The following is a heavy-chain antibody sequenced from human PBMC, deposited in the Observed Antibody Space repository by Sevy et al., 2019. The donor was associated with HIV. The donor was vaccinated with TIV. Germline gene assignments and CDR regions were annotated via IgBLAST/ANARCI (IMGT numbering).Heavy chain of an antibody. CDR2: INQDGCVK. J-gene: IGHJ4*02. CDR1: AFSLNNYW. CDR3: VKAIAKDGSF. Sequence: GGSLRLSCVASAFSLNNYWMNWVRQAPGKGLEWVANINQDGCVKYYVDSVRGRFTISRDNARNLVFLQMSSLRVDDSALYYCVKAIAKDGSFWGQGTLVTVSS. D-gene: IGHD6-13*01. V-gene: IGHV3-7*01.